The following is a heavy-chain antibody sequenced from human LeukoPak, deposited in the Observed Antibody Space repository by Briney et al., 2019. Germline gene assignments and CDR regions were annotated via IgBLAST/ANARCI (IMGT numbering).Heavy chain of an antibody. J-gene: IGHJ5*02. CDR2: IYYSGST. D-gene: IGHD3-9*01. V-gene: IGHV4-59*08. CDR1: GGSISSYY. Sequence: PSETLSLTCTVSGGSISSYYWSWIRQPPGKGLEWIGYIYYSGSTNYNPSLKSRVTISVDTSKNQFSLKLSSVTAADTAVYYCARHRGPLLYYDTLTGYGGYNWFDPWGQGTLVTVSS. CDR3: ARHRGPLLYYDTLTGYGGYNWFDP.